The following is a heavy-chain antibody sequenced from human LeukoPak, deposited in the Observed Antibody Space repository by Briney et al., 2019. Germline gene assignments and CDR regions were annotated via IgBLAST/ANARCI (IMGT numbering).Heavy chain of an antibody. CDR2: IYYRGST. D-gene: IGHD2-15*01. V-gene: IGHV4-31*03. CDR1: GGSISSGGYY. Sequence: SETLSLTCTVSGGSISSGGYYWSWIRQHPGKGLEWIGYIYYRGSTYYNPSLKSRVTISVDTSKNQFSLKLSSVTAADTAVYYCARDFGGYCSGGSCYGNWFDPWGQGTLVTVSS. CDR3: ARDFGGYCSGGSCYGNWFDP. J-gene: IGHJ5*02.